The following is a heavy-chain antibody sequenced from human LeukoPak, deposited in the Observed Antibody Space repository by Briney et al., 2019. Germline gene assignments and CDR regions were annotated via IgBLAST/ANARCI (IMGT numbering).Heavy chain of an antibody. Sequence: SETLSLTCTVSGGSISSSSYYWGWLRQPPGKGLEWIGSIYYSGSTYYNPSLKSRVTISVDTSKNQFSLKLSSVTAADTAVYYCARLGIAAAGTGFDYWGQGTLVTVSS. D-gene: IGHD6-13*01. CDR1: GGSISSSSYY. V-gene: IGHV4-39*01. J-gene: IGHJ4*02. CDR3: ARLGIAAAGTGFDY. CDR2: IYYSGST.